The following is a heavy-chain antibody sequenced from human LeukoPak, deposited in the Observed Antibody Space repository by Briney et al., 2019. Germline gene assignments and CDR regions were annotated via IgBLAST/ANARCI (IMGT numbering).Heavy chain of an antibody. J-gene: IGHJ4*02. CDR3: ARTGGTMIVDEGFVD. Sequence: GASVKVSCKASGGTFSSYAISWVRQAPGQGLEWMGRIIPILGIANYAQKFQGRVTITADRSTSTAYMELSSLRSEDTAVYYCARTGGTMIVDEGFVDWGQGTLVTVSS. V-gene: IGHV1-69*04. CDR1: GGTFSSYA. CDR2: IIPILGIA. D-gene: IGHD3-22*01.